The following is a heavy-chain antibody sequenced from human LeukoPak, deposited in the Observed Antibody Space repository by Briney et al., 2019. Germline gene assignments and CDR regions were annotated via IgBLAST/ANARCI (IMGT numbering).Heavy chain of an antibody. D-gene: IGHD6-13*01. V-gene: IGHV3-9*01. CDR3: AKEKYSSSWYEAYFQH. CDR2: ISWNSGSI. CDR1: GFTFDGYA. J-gene: IGHJ1*01. Sequence: GGSLRLSCAASGFTFDGYAMHCVRQAPGKGVEWVSGISWNSGSIGYADSVKGRFTISRDNAKNSLYLQMNSLRAEDTALYYCAKEKYSSSWYEAYFQHWGQGTLVTVSS.